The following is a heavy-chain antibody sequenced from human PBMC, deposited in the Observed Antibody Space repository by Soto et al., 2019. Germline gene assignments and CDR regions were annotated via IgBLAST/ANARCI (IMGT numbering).Heavy chain of an antibody. CDR2: ISGSGGST. CDR3: TTERRNIVVVVAAPYYYYMDV. V-gene: IGHV3-23*01. CDR1: GFTFSSYG. J-gene: IGHJ6*03. Sequence: GGSLRLSCAASGFTFSSYGMHWVRQAPGKGLERVSAISGSGGSTYYADSVKGRFTISRDNSKNTLYLQMNSLKTEDTAVYYCTTERRNIVVVVAAPYYYYMDVWGKGTTVTVSS. D-gene: IGHD2-15*01.